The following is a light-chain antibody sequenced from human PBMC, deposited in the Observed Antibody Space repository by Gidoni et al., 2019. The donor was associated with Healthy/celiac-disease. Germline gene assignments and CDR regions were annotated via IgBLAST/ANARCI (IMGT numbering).Light chain of an antibody. CDR2: GAS. CDR1: PSVSSSY. J-gene: IGKJ1*01. CDR3: QQYGSSPPWT. Sequence: DIVLTQSPGTLSLSPGERATLSCRASPSVSSSYLAWYQQKPGQAPRLLIYGASSRATGIPDRFSGSGSGTDFTLTISRLEPEDFAVYYCQQYGSSPPWTFGQGTKVEIK. V-gene: IGKV3-20*01.